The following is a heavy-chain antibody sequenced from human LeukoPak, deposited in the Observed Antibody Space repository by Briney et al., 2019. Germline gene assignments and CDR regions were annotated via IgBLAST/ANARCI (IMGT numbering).Heavy chain of an antibody. CDR3: ARDLEHCRNIICSNSAY. J-gene: IGHJ4*02. D-gene: IGHD2-2*01. CDR2: ISTYNGNT. CDR1: GYTFNAYA. V-gene: IGHV1-18*01. Sequence: ASVKVSCKASGYTFNAYAITWVRQAPGQGLEWVGWISTYNGNTSYAQKFEGRVSMTTDTSTNTVYMDLRSLRSDDTAVYYCARDLEHCRNIICSNSAYWGQGTLVTVSS.